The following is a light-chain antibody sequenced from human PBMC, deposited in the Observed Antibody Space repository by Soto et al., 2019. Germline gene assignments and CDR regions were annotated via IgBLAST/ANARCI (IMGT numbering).Light chain of an antibody. J-gene: IGLJ2*01. CDR2: DVS. V-gene: IGLV2-8*01. CDR1: SGDVGAYNY. Sequence: QSALTQPPSASGSPGQSVTISCTGTSGDVGAYNYVSWYQQHPGKAPKLMIYDVSKRPSGVPDRFSGSKSGNTASLPVSGLQSEDEADYYCSSYVGSNAVVFGGGIKVTVL. CDR3: SSYVGSNAVV.